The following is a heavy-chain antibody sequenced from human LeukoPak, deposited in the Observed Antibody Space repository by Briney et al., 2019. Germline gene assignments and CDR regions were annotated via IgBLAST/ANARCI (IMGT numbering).Heavy chain of an antibody. V-gene: IGHV3-21*01. Sequence: GGSLRLSCAASGFTFSSYSMNWVRQAPGKGLEWVSSISSSSSYIYYADSVKGRFTISRDNAKNSLYLQMNSLRAEDTAVYYCARGILWSGYYAPVDYWGQGTLVTVTS. CDR2: ISSSSSYI. CDR1: GFTFSSYS. J-gene: IGHJ4*02. CDR3: ARGILWSGYYAPVDY. D-gene: IGHD3-3*01.